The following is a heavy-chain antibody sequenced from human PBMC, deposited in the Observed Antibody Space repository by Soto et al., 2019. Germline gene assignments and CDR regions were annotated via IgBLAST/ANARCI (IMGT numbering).Heavy chain of an antibody. CDR2: INTDGSRT. V-gene: IGHV3-74*01. J-gene: IGHJ5*02. CDR3: ARVKSGSYDWFDP. CDR1: GFIFSDYW. D-gene: IGHD3-10*01. Sequence: EVQLVESGGGLGQPGGSLRLSCVASGFIFSDYWMHWVRQAPGEGLAWVSRINTDGSRTSYADSVKGRFTISRDNAKNTVYLQMNSLRAEDRAVYFCARVKSGSYDWFDPWGQGTLVTVSS.